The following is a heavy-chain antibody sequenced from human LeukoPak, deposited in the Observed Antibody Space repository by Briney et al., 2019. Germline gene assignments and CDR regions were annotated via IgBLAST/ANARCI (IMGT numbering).Heavy chain of an antibody. Sequence: SVKVSCTASGGTFSSYAISWVRQAPGQGLEWMGGIIPIFGTANYAQKFQGRVTITADESTSTAYMELSSLRSEDTAVYYCAGVGCSSTSCYGGGWYYYGMDVWGKGTTVTVSS. CDR2: IIPIFGTA. CDR3: AGVGCSSTSCYGGGWYYYGMDV. CDR1: GGTFSSYA. V-gene: IGHV1-69*01. J-gene: IGHJ6*04. D-gene: IGHD2-2*01.